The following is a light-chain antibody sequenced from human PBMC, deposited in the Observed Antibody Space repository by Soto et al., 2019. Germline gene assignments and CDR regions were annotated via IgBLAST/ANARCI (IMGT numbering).Light chain of an antibody. Sequence: EIVMTQSPATLSVSPGERATLSCRASQSVSSNLAWYQQKPGQAPRLLIYGASTSATGIPARFSGRGSGTEFTLTISSLQSEDFAVYYWQQYNNWPYTFGQGTKLEIK. CDR3: QQYNNWPYT. V-gene: IGKV3-15*01. CDR1: QSVSSN. J-gene: IGKJ2*01. CDR2: GAS.